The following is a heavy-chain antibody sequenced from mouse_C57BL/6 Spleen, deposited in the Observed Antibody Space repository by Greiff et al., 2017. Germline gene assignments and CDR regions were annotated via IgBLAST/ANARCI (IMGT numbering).Heavy chain of an antibody. CDR1: GYTFTSYW. D-gene: IGHD2-4*01. V-gene: IGHV1-50*01. CDR3: ARGLGNYFDY. Sequence: QVQLQQPGAELVKPGASVKLSCKASGYTFTSYWMQWVKQRPGQGLEWIGEIDPSDSYTNYNQKFKGKATLTVDTSSRTAYMQLSSLTSEDSAVYYCARGLGNYFDYWGQGTTLTVSS. J-gene: IGHJ2*01. CDR2: IDPSDSYT.